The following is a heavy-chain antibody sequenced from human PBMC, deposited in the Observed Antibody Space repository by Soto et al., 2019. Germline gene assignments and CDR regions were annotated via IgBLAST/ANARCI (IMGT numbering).Heavy chain of an antibody. CDR2: ISAHNGNT. Sequence: QVHLVQSGAEVKKPGASVKVSCKGSGYGFTTYGITWVRQAPGQGLEWMAWISAHNGNTNYAQKLQGRVTATRDTSSSTAYRALRSLRSDETAVYYCARGRYVDYWGQGALVTVSS. D-gene: IGHD1-1*01. CDR3: ARGRYVDY. V-gene: IGHV1-18*01. CDR1: GYGFTTYG. J-gene: IGHJ4*02.